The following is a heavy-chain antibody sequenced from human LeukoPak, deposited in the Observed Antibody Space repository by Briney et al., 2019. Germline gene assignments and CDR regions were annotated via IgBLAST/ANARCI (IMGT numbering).Heavy chain of an antibody. J-gene: IGHJ5*02. V-gene: IGHV1-69*01. Sequence: SXXVSCKASGGTFSSYAISWVRQAPGQGLEWMGGIIPIFGTANYAQKFQGKVTITADESTSTAYMELSSLRSEDTAVYYCARGRWQPARVPNWFDPWGQGTLVTVSS. D-gene: IGHD5-24*01. CDR2: IIPIFGTA. CDR1: GGTFSSYA. CDR3: ARGRWQPARVPNWFDP.